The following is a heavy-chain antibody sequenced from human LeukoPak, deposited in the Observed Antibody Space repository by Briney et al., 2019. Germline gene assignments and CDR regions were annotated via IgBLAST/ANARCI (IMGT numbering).Heavy chain of an antibody. CDR1: GGSISSYY. CDR2: IYTSGST. Sequence: SETLSLTCTVSGGSISSYYWSWIRQPPGKGLEWIWRIYTSGSTNYNPSLKSRVTMSVDTSKNQFSLKLSSVTAADTAVYYCARGPDYYDSSGYYYFDYWGQGILVTVSS. CDR3: ARGPDYYDSSGYYYFDY. V-gene: IGHV4-4*07. J-gene: IGHJ4*02. D-gene: IGHD3-22*01.